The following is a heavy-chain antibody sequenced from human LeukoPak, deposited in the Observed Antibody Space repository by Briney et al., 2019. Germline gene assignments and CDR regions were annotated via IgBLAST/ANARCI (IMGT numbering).Heavy chain of an antibody. V-gene: IGHV1-2*02. CDR3: ASGQGGNWKNDY. Sequence: ASVKVSCKASRYTFTAYYLHWVRQAPGQGLEWMGCINPNSGGTNYAQKFQGRVTMTRDTSISTAYMELSRLRSDDTAVYYCASGQGGNWKNDYWGQGTLVTVSS. CDR1: RYTFTAYY. CDR2: INPNSGGT. D-gene: IGHD1-1*01. J-gene: IGHJ4*02.